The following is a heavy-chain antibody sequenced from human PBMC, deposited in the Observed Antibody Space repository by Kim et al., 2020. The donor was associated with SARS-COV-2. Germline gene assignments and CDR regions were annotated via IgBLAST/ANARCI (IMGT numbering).Heavy chain of an antibody. Sequence: SETLSLTCTVSGGSISSGGYYWSWIRQHPGKGLEWIGYIYYSRSTYYNPSLKSRVTISVDTSKNQFSLKLSSVTAADTAVYYCARVWNYDSSGSAYFDYWGQGTLVTVSS. CDR1: GGSISSGGYY. CDR3: ARVWNYDSSGSAYFDY. V-gene: IGHV4-31*03. D-gene: IGHD3-22*01. CDR2: IYYSRST. J-gene: IGHJ4*02.